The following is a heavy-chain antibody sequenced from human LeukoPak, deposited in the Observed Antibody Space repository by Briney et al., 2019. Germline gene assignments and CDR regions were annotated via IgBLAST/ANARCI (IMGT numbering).Heavy chain of an antibody. CDR3: AREIYRLNFDY. CDR2: ISSSSSYI. V-gene: IGHV3-21*01. CDR1: GFTFSDYS. J-gene: IGHJ4*02. Sequence: GGSLRLSCAASGFTFSDYSMNWVRQAPGKGLEWVSSISSSSSYIYYADSVKGRFTISRDNAKNSPYLQMNSLRAEDTAVYYCAREIYRLNFDYWGQGTLVTVSS.